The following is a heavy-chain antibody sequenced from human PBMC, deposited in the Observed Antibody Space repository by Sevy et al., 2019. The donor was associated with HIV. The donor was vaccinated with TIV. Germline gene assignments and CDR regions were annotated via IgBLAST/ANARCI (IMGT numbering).Heavy chain of an antibody. Sequence: GGSLRLSCAASGFTFSNFAMSWVRQPPGKGLEWISGISGSGNGPNWSDSVKGVFTISRDNSKNTLYLLIDSLRVEETASYYCENDVYDDFWSGSYNYFDYWGQGILVTVSS. CDR2: ISGSGNGP. CDR1: GFTFSNFA. V-gene: IGHV3-23*01. J-gene: IGHJ4*02. CDR3: ENDVYDDFWSGSYNYFDY. D-gene: IGHD3-3*01.